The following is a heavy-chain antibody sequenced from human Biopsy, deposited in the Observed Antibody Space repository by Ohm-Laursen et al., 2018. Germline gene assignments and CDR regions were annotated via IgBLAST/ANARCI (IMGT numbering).Heavy chain of an antibody. J-gene: IGHJ4*01. CDR1: GFTFSDYQ. CDR2: ISSGGSTI. Sequence: SLRLSCTASGFTFSDYQMSWIRQTPGKGLEWVSHISSGGSTIFHADSVKGRFTISRDDAKGSLYLQMTNLRAEDTAVYYCGRSYGIMAAPVHLWGQGTLVNVSS. V-gene: IGHV3-11*01. D-gene: IGHD3-16*01. CDR3: GRSYGIMAAPVHL.